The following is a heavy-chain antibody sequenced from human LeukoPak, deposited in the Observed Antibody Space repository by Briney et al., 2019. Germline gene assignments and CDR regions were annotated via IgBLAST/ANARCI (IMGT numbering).Heavy chain of an antibody. Sequence: SETLSLTCTVSGGSISSYYWSWIRQPPGKGLEWIGYIYYSGSTNYNPSLKSRVTISVDTSKNQSSLKLSSVTAADTAVYYCARAAGSLHDYGGNSAVVSFGLDYWGQGTLVTVSS. D-gene: IGHD4-23*01. V-gene: IGHV4-59*01. CDR2: IYYSGST. CDR3: ARAAGSLHDYGGNSAVVSFGLDY. J-gene: IGHJ4*02. CDR1: GGSISSYY.